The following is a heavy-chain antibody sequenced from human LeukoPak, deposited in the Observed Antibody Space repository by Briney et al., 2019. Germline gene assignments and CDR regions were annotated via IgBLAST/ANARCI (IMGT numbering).Heavy chain of an antibody. V-gene: IGHV1-18*01. CDR3: ATSPNLAVDGDFDY. J-gene: IGHJ4*02. CDR2: ISAYNGNT. D-gene: IGHD6-19*01. Sequence: GASVKVSCKASGYTFTSYGISWVRQAPGQGLEWMGWISAYNGNTNYAQKLQGRVTMTTDTSTSTAYMELRSLRSDDTAVYYCATSPNLAVDGDFDYWGQGTLVTVSS. CDR1: GYTFTSYG.